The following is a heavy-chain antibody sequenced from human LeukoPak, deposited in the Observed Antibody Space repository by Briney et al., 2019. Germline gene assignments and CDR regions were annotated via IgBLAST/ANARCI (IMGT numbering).Heavy chain of an antibody. CDR2: ISSIGGST. D-gene: IGHD3-16*01. Sequence: GGSLRLSCSASGFTFESYAMHWVRQAPRKGLQFVSAISSIGGSTYYADSVKGRFTISRDNSKNTLYLQMSSLRAEDTAVYYCVKSARGVDYWGPGTLVTVSS. CDR3: VKSARGVDY. V-gene: IGHV3-64D*06. CDR1: GFTFESYA. J-gene: IGHJ4*02.